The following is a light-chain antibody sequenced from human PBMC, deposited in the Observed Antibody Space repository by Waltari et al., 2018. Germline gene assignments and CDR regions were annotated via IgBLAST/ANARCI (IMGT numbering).Light chain of an antibody. Sequence: QSALTQPPSASGSPGQSLTISCTGTSSHVGGSNYVSWYQHHPGKAPKPMISEVNKRPSGVPDRFSGSKSGNTASLTVSGLQADDEADYYCTSYAGSHNWVFGGGTKLTVL. CDR3: TSYAGSHNWV. CDR2: EVN. V-gene: IGLV2-8*01. J-gene: IGLJ2*01. CDR1: SSHVGGSNY.